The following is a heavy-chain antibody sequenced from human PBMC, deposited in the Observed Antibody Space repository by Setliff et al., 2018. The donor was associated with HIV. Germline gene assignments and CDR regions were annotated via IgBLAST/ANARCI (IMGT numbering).Heavy chain of an antibody. J-gene: IGHJ4*02. D-gene: IGHD2-2*01. V-gene: IGHV4-39*02. Sequence: SETLSLTCTVSGGSISSSSYYWGWIRQPPGKGLEWIGSIYYCGSTYYNPSLKSRATISVDTSKNQFSLKLSSVTAADTAVYYCARGVIGYCSSTSCSNKYYFDYWGQGTLVTVSS. CDR3: ARGVIGYCSSTSCSNKYYFDY. CDR1: GGSISSSSYY. CDR2: IYYCGST.